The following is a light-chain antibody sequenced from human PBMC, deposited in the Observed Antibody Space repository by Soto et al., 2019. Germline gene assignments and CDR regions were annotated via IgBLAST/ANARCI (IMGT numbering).Light chain of an antibody. J-gene: IGLJ1*01. CDR3: ATWDDSLSVLA. Sequence: QSVLTQSPSVSAAPGQKVTISCSGSSSNIGNNYVSWYQQLPGTAPKLLIYDNNKRPSGIPDRFSGSKSGTSGTLDITGLQTGDEADYYCATWDDSLSVLAFGTGTKLTVL. CDR1: SSNIGNNY. CDR2: DNN. V-gene: IGLV1-51*01.